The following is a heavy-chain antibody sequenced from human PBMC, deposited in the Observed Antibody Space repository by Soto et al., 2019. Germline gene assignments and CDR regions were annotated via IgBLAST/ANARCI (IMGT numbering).Heavy chain of an antibody. V-gene: IGHV3-30*03. Sequence: PGGSLRLSCAASGFTFSSYGMHWVRQAPGKGLEWVAVVSHDGRNTHYADSVKGRFTISRDSSKNTVSLEMTSLRAEDTAVYYCVTDAQNSEWLTLDYWGQGTRVTVSS. CDR1: GFTFSSYG. CDR3: VTDAQNSEWLTLDY. CDR2: VSHDGRNT. D-gene: IGHD3-9*01. J-gene: IGHJ4*02.